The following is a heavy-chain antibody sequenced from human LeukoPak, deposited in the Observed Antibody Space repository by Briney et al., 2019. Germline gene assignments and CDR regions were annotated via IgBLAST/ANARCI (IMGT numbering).Heavy chain of an antibody. CDR3: ARVRWDQQAYYFDY. CDR1: GGTFSSYA. D-gene: IGHD1-26*01. Sequence: ASVKVSCKASGGTFSSYAISWVRQAPGQGLEWMGGIIPIFGTANYAQKFQGRVTITADKSTSTAYMELSSLRSEDTAVYYCARVRWDQQAYYFDYWGQGTLVTVSS. CDR2: IIPIFGTA. V-gene: IGHV1-69*06. J-gene: IGHJ4*02.